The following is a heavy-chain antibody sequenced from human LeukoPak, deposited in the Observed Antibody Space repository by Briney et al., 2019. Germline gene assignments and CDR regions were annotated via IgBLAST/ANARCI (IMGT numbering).Heavy chain of an antibody. CDR3: ERRPNFDSLSGYFNY. D-gene: IGHD3-3*01. Sequence: SETLSLTCTVSGGSISRSNYYWGWIRQPPGKGLEWIGSIYYSGNTYYNPSLKSRVTISVDTSKNQFSLKLSSLTAADTAVYYCERRPNFDSLSGYFNYWGQGTLVTVSS. CDR1: GGSISRSNYY. CDR2: IYYSGNT. V-gene: IGHV4-39*01. J-gene: IGHJ4*02.